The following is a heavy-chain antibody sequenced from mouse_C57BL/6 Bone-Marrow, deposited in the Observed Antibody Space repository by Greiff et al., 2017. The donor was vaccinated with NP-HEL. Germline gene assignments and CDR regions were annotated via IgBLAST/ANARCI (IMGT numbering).Heavy chain of an antibody. CDR1: GFNIKDDY. V-gene: IGHV14-4*01. Sequence: EVNVVESGAELVRPGASVKLSCTASGFNIKDDYMHWVKQRPEQGLEWIGWIDPENGYTEYASKFQGKATITADTSSNTAYLQLSSLTSEDTAVYYCTTYYDSYFDYWGQGTTLTVSS. D-gene: IGHD2-4*01. J-gene: IGHJ2*01. CDR3: TTYYDSYFDY. CDR2: IDPENGYT.